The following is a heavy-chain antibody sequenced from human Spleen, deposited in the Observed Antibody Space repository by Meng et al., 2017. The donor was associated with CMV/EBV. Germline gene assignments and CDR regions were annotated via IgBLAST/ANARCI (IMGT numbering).Heavy chain of an antibody. CDR2: IRTNANKYAT. V-gene: IGHV3-73*01. Sequence: GESLKISCAASGFTLSGSAVHWVRQASGKGLEWVGRIRTNANKYATAYAASVKGRFTIPRDDSKNTAYLQMNSLKTEDTAMYYCTRLEDTVYKPYYYYGMDVWGQGTTVTVSS. J-gene: IGHJ6*02. D-gene: IGHD5/OR15-5a*01. CDR3: TRLEDTVYKPYYYYGMDV. CDR1: GFTLSGSA.